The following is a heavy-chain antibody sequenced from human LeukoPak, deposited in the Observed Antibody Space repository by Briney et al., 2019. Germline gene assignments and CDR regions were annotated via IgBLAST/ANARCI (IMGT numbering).Heavy chain of an antibody. Sequence: ASVKVSCKASGYTFTGYFMHWVRQAPGQGLEWMGWINPNIGATKYARKFQGRVTMTRDTSISTAYMELSRLRSDDTAVYYCARGPGIAAAGTQGLWGQGSLVTVSS. V-gene: IGHV1-2*02. CDR2: INPNIGAT. CDR3: ARGPGIAAAGTQGL. CDR1: GYTFTGYF. D-gene: IGHD6-13*01. J-gene: IGHJ4*02.